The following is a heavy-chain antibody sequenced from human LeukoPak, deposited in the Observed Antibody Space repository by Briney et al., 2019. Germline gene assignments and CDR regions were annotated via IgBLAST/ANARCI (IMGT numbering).Heavy chain of an antibody. CDR2: ISAYNGNT. D-gene: IGHD4-17*01. CDR3: ARGGEEDYYYYGMDV. J-gene: IGHJ6*02. V-gene: IGHV1-18*01. Sequence: ASVNVSFKGTVYTFTSYGISWVRQPPAQGLEWMGCISAYNGNTNNAQKLQDRVTMTTDTSTSTAYMELRSLRSDDTAVYYYARGGEEDYYYYGMDVWGQGTTVTVSS. CDR1: VYTFTSYG.